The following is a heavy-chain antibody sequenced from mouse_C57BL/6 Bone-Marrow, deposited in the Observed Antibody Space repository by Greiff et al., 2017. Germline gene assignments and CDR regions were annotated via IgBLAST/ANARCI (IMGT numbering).Heavy chain of an antibody. CDR1: GYAFSSSW. D-gene: IGHD1-1*01. CDR3: ARRDYGSSGYWYFDV. J-gene: IGHJ1*03. Sequence: VQLQQSGPELVKPGASVKISCKASGYAFSSSWMNWVKQRPGKGLEWIGRIYPGDGDTNYNGKFKGKATLTADKSSSTAYMQLSSLTSEDSAVYFCARRDYGSSGYWYFDVWGTETTVTVSS. CDR2: IYPGDGDT. V-gene: IGHV1-82*01.